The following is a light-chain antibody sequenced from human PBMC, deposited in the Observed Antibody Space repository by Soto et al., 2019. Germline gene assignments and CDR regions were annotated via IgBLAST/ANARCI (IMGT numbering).Light chain of an antibody. CDR1: QVISNNY. V-gene: IGKV3-20*01. Sequence: ENVLTQSPVNLSLSPGEGATLSCRASQVISNNYLAWYQQKPGQAPRDLMYGGSTRATGIPDRFSGGGSGTDFTLSISRLEPEDSAVYYCQQYGRSHPTVGQGTRL. CDR2: GGS. CDR3: QQYGRSHPT. J-gene: IGKJ2*01.